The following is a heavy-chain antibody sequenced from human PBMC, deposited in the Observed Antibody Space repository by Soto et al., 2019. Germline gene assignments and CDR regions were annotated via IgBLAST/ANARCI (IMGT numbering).Heavy chain of an antibody. V-gene: IGHV1-46*01. CDR3: ARSPEGDFGIFIVGHNWFAS. Sequence: ASVKVSCKAPRDTFTSYYINWVRQAPGQGLEWMGVINPHGGSTAYAQKFKGRVTLTRDTSASTVYMEVSSLTSEDTAMYYCARSPEGDFGIFIVGHNWFASWGKRTLVTVSS. CDR2: INPHGGST. J-gene: IGHJ5*01. CDR1: RDTFTSYY. D-gene: IGHD1-26*01.